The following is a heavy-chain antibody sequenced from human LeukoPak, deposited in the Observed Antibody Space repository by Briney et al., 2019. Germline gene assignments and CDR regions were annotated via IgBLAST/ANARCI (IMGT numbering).Heavy chain of an antibody. CDR1: GFTFSSYS. V-gene: IGHV3-21*04. J-gene: IGHJ4*02. CDR3: AKDTLRYSSSSDPPGY. D-gene: IGHD6-13*01. CDR2: ISSSSSYI. Sequence: GGSLRLSCAASGFTFSSYSMNWVRQAPGKGLEWVSSISSSSSYIYYADSVKGRFTISRDNAKNSLYLQMNSLRAEDTAVYYCAKDTLRYSSSSDPPGYWGQGTLVTVSS.